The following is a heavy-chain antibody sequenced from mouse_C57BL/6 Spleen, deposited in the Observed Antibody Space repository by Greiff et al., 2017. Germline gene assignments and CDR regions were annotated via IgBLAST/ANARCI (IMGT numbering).Heavy chain of an antibody. Sequence: EVQGVESGGDLVKPGGSLKLSCAASGFTFSSYGMSWVRQTPDKRLEWVATISSGGSYTYYPDSVKGRFTISRVNAKNTLYLQMSSLKSEDTAMYYCARQGSFDYWGQGTTLTVSS. CDR3: ARQGSFDY. J-gene: IGHJ2*01. CDR1: GFTFSSYG. V-gene: IGHV5-6*01. CDR2: ISSGGSYT.